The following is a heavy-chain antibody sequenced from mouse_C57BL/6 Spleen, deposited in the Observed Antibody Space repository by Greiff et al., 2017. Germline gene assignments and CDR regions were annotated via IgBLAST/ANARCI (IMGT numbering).Heavy chain of an antibody. V-gene: IGHV1-55*01. J-gene: IGHJ2*01. D-gene: IGHD1-1*01. Sequence: QVQLQQPGAELVKPGASVKMSCKASGYTFTSYWITWVKQRPGQGLEWIGDIYPGSGSTNYNEKFKSKATLTVDTSSSTAYMQLSSRTSEDSAVYYCARDTTVVDYYFDYWGQGTTLTVSS. CDR2: IYPGSGST. CDR1: GYTFTSYW. CDR3: ARDTTVVDYYFDY.